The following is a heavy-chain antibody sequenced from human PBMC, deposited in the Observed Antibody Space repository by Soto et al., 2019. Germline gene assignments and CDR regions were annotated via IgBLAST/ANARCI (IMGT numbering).Heavy chain of an antibody. CDR3: ASSGPSWSGNYYYYGMDV. D-gene: IGHD3-3*01. CDR1: GGTFSSYA. V-gene: IGHV1-69*12. Sequence: QVQLVQSGAEVKKPGSSVKVSCKASGGTFSSYAISWVRQAPGQGLEWMGGIIPIFGTANYAQKFQGRVTITADESTSTAYMELSSLRSKDTAVYYCASSGPSWSGNYYYYGMDVWGQGTTVTVSS. J-gene: IGHJ6*02. CDR2: IIPIFGTA.